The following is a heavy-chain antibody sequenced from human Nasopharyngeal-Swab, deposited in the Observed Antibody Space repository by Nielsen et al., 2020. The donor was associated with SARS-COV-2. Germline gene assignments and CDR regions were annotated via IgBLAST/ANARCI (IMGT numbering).Heavy chain of an antibody. CDR1: GGSISSGGYY. CDR2: IYCSGST. CDR3: ARGPAYDSSGYWSYYYGMDV. Sequence: SETLSLTCTVSGGSISSGGYYWSWIRQHPGKGLEWLGYIYCSGSTYYNPSLKSRVTISVVTSKNQFSLKLSSVTAADTAVYYCARGPAYDSSGYWSYYYGMDVWGQGTTVTVSS. D-gene: IGHD3-22*01. J-gene: IGHJ6*02. V-gene: IGHV4-31*03.